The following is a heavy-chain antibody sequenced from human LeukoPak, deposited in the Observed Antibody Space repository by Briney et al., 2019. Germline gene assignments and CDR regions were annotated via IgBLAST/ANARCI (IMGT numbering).Heavy chain of an antibody. CDR1: GFTFTSYG. CDR3: VRDGEGVAISVNYWFDP. Sequence: ASVKVSCKASGFTFTSYGINWVRQASGQGLEWMGWMNPNNGNTGYAQKFQGRVTMTRDTSISTAYMELRGLRSEDTAVYYCVRDGEGVAISVNYWFDPWGQGTLVTVSS. V-gene: IGHV1-8*01. CDR2: MNPNNGNT. D-gene: IGHD3-10*01. J-gene: IGHJ5*02.